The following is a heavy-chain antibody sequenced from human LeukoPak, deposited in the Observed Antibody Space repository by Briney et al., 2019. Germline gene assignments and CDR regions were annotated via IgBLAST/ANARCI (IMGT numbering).Heavy chain of an antibody. CDR3: ARHRGSVFEGYMDV. J-gene: IGHJ6*03. Sequence: GTSLGLSCAASGFTLGNHGMHWVRQAPGKGLEWVAIIFSNGVNKYCADSMKGRFTISRDTSKNTLFLEMESLRTEDTAVYYCARHRGSVFEGYMDVWGKGTTVTVSS. D-gene: IGHD6-25*01. CDR2: IFSNGVNK. CDR1: GFTLGNHG. V-gene: IGHV3-33*01.